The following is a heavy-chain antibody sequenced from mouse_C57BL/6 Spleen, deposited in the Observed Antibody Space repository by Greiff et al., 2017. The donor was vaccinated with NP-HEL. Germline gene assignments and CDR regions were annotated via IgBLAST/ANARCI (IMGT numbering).Heavy chain of an antibody. CDR2: INPSTGGT. D-gene: IGHD2-4*01. V-gene: IGHV1-42*01. J-gene: IGHJ3*01. CDR3: ARFDYDPWFAY. Sequence: EVQLQQSGPELVKPGASVKISCKASGYSFTGYYMNWVKQSPEKSLEWIGEINPSTGGTTYNQKFKAKATLTVDKSSSTAYMQLKSLTSEDSAVYYCARFDYDPWFAYWGQGTLVTVSA. CDR1: GYSFTGYY.